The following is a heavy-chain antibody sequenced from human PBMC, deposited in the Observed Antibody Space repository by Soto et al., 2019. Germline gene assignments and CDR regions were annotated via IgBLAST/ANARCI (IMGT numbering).Heavy chain of an antibody. J-gene: IGHJ6*03. CDR2: IYYSGST. CDR3: XRXDXYYHYXDV. CDR1: GGSISSYY. V-gene: IGHV4-59*08. Sequence: XSLTCTVSGGSISSYYWTWIRQPPGKGLEWIGYIYYSGSTNYNPSLKSRVTISVATSKTQFSLKLSSVTAADTAVYYCXRXDXYYHYXDVWXXGTTVTVSS.